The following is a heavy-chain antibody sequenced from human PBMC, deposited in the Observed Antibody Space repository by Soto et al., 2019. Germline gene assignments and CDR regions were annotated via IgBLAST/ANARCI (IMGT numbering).Heavy chain of an antibody. CDR2: ISYSGNT. D-gene: IGHD6-19*01. J-gene: IGHJ4*02. Sequence: SETLSLTCTVSNGSISIYYWGWIRQPPGKVLEWIGYISYSGNTNYIPSFKSRVTIILHMSANQFSLEGSSVTAADTAVYYCARAPIRQDKYTGGWYYFEQWGQGTLVT. CDR1: NGSISIYY. V-gene: IGHV4-59*01. CDR3: ARAPIRQDKYTGGWYYFEQ.